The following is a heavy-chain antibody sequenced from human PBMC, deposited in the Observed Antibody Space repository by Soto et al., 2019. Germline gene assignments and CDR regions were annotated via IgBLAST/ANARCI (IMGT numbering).Heavy chain of an antibody. CDR2: ISGSGDST. Sequence: EVQLLESGGGLVQPGGSLRLSCAASGFSFNNYAMTWVRQAPGKGLEWVSAISGSGDSTYFADSVKGRFTISRDNSNNILYLQSNSLRAEDTAIYCCARSVERLRFGALDAFDIWGQGTLVTVSS. J-gene: IGHJ3*02. CDR3: ARSVERLRFGALDAFDI. CDR1: GFSFNNYA. D-gene: IGHD5-12*01. V-gene: IGHV3-23*01.